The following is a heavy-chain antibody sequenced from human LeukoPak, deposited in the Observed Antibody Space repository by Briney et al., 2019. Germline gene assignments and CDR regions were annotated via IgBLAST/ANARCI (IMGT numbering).Heavy chain of an antibody. Sequence: SETLSLTCTVSGGSISSYYWSWIRQPPGKGLEWIGYIYYSGGTNYNPSLKSRVTISVDTSKNQFSLKLSSVTAADTAVYYCARDGSGSYYYYYGMDVWGQGTTVTVSS. J-gene: IGHJ6*02. CDR1: GGSISSYY. D-gene: IGHD1-26*01. V-gene: IGHV4-59*01. CDR2: IYYSGGT. CDR3: ARDGSGSYYYYYGMDV.